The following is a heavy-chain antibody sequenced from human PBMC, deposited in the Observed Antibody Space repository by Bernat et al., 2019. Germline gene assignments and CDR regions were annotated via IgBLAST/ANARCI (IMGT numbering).Heavy chain of an antibody. Sequence: QVQLVESGGGVVQPGRSLRLSCAASGFTFSSYGMHWVRQAPGKGLEWVAVIWYDGSNKYYADSVKGRFTISRDNSKNTLYLQMNSLRAEDTAVYYCAGGAQGGAAAVTYYYVMDVWGQGTTVTVSS. CDR1: GFTFSSYG. J-gene: IGHJ6*02. CDR2: IWYDGSNK. V-gene: IGHV3-33*01. CDR3: AGGAQGGAAAVTYYYVMDV. D-gene: IGHD6-13*01.